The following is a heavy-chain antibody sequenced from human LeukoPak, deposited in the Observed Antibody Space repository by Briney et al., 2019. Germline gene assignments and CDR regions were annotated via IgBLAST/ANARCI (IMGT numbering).Heavy chain of an antibody. Sequence: GESLKISCKGSGYSFTSYWIGLVRQRPGKGLEWMAIIYPGDSDTRYSPSFQGQVTISADKSISTAYLQWSSLKASDPAMYYCARFSGYAYFDYWGQGTLVTVSS. J-gene: IGHJ4*02. CDR2: IYPGDSDT. D-gene: IGHD5-12*01. CDR3: ARFSGYAYFDY. CDR1: GYSFTSYW. V-gene: IGHV5-51*01.